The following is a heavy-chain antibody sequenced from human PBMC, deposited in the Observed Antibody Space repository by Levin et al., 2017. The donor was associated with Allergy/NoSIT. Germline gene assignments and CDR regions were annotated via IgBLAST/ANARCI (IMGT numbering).Heavy chain of an antibody. CDR3: TRPSQLWTSRFDY. CDR2: ISRSGGST. J-gene: IGHJ4*02. CDR1: GFTFTNYA. V-gene: IGHV3-23*01. D-gene: IGHD5-18*01. Sequence: HPGGSLRLSCAASGFTFTNYALNWICQSPGMGLEWVSTISRSGGSTYYAGSVRGRFTISRDNSKNTLYLQMNSLTADDTAVYFCTRPSQLWTSRFDYWGQGTLVTVSS.